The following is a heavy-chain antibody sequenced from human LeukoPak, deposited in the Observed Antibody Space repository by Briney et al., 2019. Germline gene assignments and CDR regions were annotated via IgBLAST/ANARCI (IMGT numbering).Heavy chain of an antibody. CDR1: GYSISSGYY. D-gene: IGHD2-2*01. V-gene: IGHV4-38-2*02. J-gene: IGHJ6*03. CDR3: ARGGRYCSSTSCYAPHYYYYYYMDV. CDR2: IYHSGRT. Sequence: SETLSLTCTVSGYSISSGYYWGWIRQPPGKGLEWIGSIYHSGRTFYNPSLKSRVTISVDTSKNQFSLKLSSVTAADTAVYYCARGGRYCSSTSCYAPHYYYYYYMDVWGKGTTVTISS.